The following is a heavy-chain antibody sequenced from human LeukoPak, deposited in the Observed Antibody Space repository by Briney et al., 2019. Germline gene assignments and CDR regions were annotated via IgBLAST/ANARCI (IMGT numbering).Heavy chain of an antibody. J-gene: IGHJ5*02. Sequence: PSETLSLTCTVSGGSISSYYWSWIRQPPGKGLEWIGYIYYSGSTNYNPSLKSRVTISVDTSKNQFSLKLSSVTAADTAVYYCARGPPAAGTWFDPWGQGTLATVSS. D-gene: IGHD6-13*01. CDR1: GGSISSYY. CDR2: IYYSGST. V-gene: IGHV4-59*01. CDR3: ARGPPAAGTWFDP.